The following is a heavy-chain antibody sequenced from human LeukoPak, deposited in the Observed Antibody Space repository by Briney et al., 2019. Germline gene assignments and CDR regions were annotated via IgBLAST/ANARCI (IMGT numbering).Heavy chain of an antibody. V-gene: IGHV4-39*07. Sequence: SSENLSLTCTVSGGSISSSSYYWGWIRQPPGKGLEWIGSIYYSGSTYYNPSLKSRVTISVDTSKNQFSLKLSSVTAADTAVYYCARVLGNWNYLIGYFDYWGQGTLVTVSS. J-gene: IGHJ4*02. CDR1: GGSISSSSYY. CDR3: ARVLGNWNYLIGYFDY. CDR2: IYYSGST. D-gene: IGHD1-7*01.